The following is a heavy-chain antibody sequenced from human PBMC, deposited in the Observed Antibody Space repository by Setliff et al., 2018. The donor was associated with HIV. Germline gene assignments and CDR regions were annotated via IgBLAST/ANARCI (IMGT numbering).Heavy chain of an antibody. CDR2: INAGNGNT. CDR1: GYTFTSYA. Sequence: GASVKVSCKASGYTFTSYAMHWVRQAPGQRLEWMGWINAGNGNTKYSQKFQGRVTITRDTSASTAYMELSSLRSEDTAVYYCARTGGGYGSGPTGYYYGMDVWGQGTTVTVSS. CDR3: ARTGGGYGSGPTGYYYGMDV. J-gene: IGHJ6*02. V-gene: IGHV1-3*01. D-gene: IGHD3-10*01.